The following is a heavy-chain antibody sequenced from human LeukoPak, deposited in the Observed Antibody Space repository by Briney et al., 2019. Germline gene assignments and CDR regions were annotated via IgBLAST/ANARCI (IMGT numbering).Heavy chain of an antibody. CDR2: ISGDGGVTT. CDR1: GFDFYNFA. J-gene: IGHJ4*02. Sequence: PGGSLTLSCAASGFDFYNFAMTWLRQAPGRGLEWVSVISGDGGVTTKYAASVKGRFTISRDNAKNSLYLQMNSLRPEDTALYYCVKDMSASSGYEFDFWGQGTLVSVSS. V-gene: IGHV3-23*01. CDR3: VKDMSASSGYEFDF. D-gene: IGHD5-12*01.